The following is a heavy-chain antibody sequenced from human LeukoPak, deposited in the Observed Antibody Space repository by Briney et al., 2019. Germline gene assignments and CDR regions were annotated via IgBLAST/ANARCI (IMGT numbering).Heavy chain of an antibody. D-gene: IGHD6-6*01. V-gene: IGHV3-74*01. CDR1: GFSFSGHW. J-gene: IGHJ4*02. CDR3: ARGPNSNWSGLDF. Sequence: GGSLRLSCTASGFSFSGHWMHWARQLPGKGLVWVSRISPTGSTTSYADSVKGRFTVSRDNAKNTLYLQVNNLRAEDTAVYYRARGPNSNWSGLDFWGQGALVTVSS. CDR2: ISPTGSTT.